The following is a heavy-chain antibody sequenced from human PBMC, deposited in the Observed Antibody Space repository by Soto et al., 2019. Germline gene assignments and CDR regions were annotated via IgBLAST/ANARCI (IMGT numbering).Heavy chain of an antibody. CDR2: IWYDGSSK. J-gene: IGHJ4*02. V-gene: IGHV3-33*01. Sequence: PGGSLRLSCSASGFTFNSYGMHWVRQAPGKGLEWVAVIWYDGSSKFYADSVKGRFTISRDNSKNTLFLQMNSLRAEDTAVYYCARDFVGGDYHFDYWGPGTLVTVSS. CDR3: ARDFVGGDYHFDY. CDR1: GFTFNSYG. D-gene: IGHD2-21*02.